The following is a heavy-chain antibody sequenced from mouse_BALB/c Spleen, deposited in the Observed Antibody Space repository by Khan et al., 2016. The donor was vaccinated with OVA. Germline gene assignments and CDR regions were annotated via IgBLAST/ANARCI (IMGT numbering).Heavy chain of an antibody. V-gene: IGHV2-9*02. Sequence: QVQLKESGPGLVAPSQSLSITCTVSGFSLTSYGVHWVRQPPGKGLEWLGVIWAGGSTNYNSALMSRLSISKDNSKSQVFIKMNSMQTDYTAMYSCARLEDIWGQGTTLTVSS. J-gene: IGHJ2*01. CDR3: ARLEDI. CDR1: GFSLTSYG. D-gene: IGHD1-3*01. CDR2: IWAGGST.